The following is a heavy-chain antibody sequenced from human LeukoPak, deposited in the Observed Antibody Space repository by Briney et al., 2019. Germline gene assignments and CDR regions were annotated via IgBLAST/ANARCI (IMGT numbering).Heavy chain of an antibody. D-gene: IGHD6-13*01. CDR2: IIPIFGTA. CDR1: GGTFSSYA. Sequence: ASVTVSCKASGGTFSSYAISWVRQAPGQGLEWMGGIIPIFGTANYAQKFQGRVTITTDESTSTAYMELSSLRSEDTAVYYCGVGHPTSRQTPLSIAAAGSGVDYWGQGTLVTVSS. CDR3: GVGHPTSRQTPLSIAAAGSGVDY. V-gene: IGHV1-69*05. J-gene: IGHJ4*02.